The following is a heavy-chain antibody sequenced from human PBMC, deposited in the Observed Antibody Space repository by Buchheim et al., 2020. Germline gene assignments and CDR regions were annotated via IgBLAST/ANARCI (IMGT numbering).Heavy chain of an antibody. CDR3: AREGLYDFWSGYSKYNWFDP. V-gene: IGHV4-61*02. CDR2: IYTSGST. J-gene: IGHJ5*02. D-gene: IGHD3-3*01. Sequence: QVQLQESGPGLVKPSQTLSLTCTVSGGSISSGSYYWSWIRQPAGKGLEWIGRIYTSGSTNYNPSLKSRVTISVETSKNQFSLKLSSVTAADTAVYYCAREGLYDFWSGYSKYNWFDPWGQGTL. CDR1: GGSISSGSYY.